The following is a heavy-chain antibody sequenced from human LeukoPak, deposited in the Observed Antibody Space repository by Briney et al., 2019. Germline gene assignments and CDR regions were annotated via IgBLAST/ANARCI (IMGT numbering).Heavy chain of an antibody. D-gene: IGHD6-13*01. CDR3: TRDLTGTTWSENDY. CDR2: IYSGDRT. CDR1: GLSVRGSY. Sequence: GGSLRLSCVASGLSVRGSYMSWVRQAPGKGLEWVSVIYSGDRTYYADSVKGRFTISRDTSKNTLYLQMSNLRADDTAMYYCTRDLTGTTWSENDYWGQGTLVTISS. J-gene: IGHJ4*02. V-gene: IGHV3-53*01.